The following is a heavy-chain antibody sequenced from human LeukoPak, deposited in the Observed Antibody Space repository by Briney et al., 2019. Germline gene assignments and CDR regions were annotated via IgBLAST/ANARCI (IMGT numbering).Heavy chain of an antibody. CDR2: ISYDGSNK. D-gene: IGHD6-13*01. Sequence: PGRSLRLSCAASGFTFSNYGMHWVRQAPGKGLEWVAVISYDGSNKYYADSVKGRFTISRDNSKNTLYLQMNSLRAEDTAVYYCAKRAGGGSSWSSADYWGQGTLVIVSS. CDR1: GFTFSNYG. J-gene: IGHJ4*02. CDR3: AKRAGGGSSWSSADY. V-gene: IGHV3-30*18.